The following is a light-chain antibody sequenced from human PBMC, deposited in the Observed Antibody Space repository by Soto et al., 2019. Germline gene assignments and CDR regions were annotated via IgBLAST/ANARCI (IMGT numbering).Light chain of an antibody. J-gene: IGLJ2*01. V-gene: IGLV2-14*01. CDR1: SSDVGGYNY. Sequence: QSALTQPASVSGSPGQSITISCTGTSSDVGGYNYVSWYQQHPGKAPKLMIYDVSNRPSGVSNRFSGSKSANTASLTISGLQAEDEADYFCSSHRSTQELFGGGTKVTVL. CDR3: SSHRSTQEL. CDR2: DVS.